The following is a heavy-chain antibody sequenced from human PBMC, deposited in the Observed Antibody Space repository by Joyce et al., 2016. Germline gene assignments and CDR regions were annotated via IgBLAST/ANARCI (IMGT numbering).Heavy chain of an antibody. CDR1: GFSFSGYW. D-gene: IGHD6-6*01. CDR3: VRGISARPGGPNWFDP. V-gene: IGHV3-74*01. Sequence: EVQLVESGGGLVQPGGSLRLSCAASGFSFSGYWIHWVRQAPGKGRVWVSRINTDGSSTRFGDSVKGRFTISRDNAKNTLYLQMNSLRAEDTAVYYCVRGISARPGGPNWFDPWGQGTLVTVSS. CDR2: INTDGSST. J-gene: IGHJ5*02.